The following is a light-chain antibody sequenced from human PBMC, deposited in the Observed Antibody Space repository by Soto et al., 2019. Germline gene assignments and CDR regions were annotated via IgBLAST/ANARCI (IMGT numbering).Light chain of an antibody. Sequence: DLQMTQSPSSLSASVGDRGTITCRASQGISNYLAWYQQKPGKVPKLLIYTASTLQSGVPSRFSGSGSGTGFTLTISSLQPEDGATYYCQKYNNAPWTFGQGTKVDI. CDR1: QGISNY. CDR2: TAS. CDR3: QKYNNAPWT. J-gene: IGKJ1*01. V-gene: IGKV1-27*01.